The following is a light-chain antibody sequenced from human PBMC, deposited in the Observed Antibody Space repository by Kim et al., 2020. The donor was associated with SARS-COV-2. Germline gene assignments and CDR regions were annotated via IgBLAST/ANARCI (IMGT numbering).Light chain of an antibody. CDR2: LNSDGSH. CDR1: SGNSSYA. Sequence: ATLTCTLGSGNSSYAIAWHQQQPEKGPRYLMKLNSDGSHSKGDGIPDRFSGSSSGAERYLTISSLQSEDEADYYCQTWGTGSRGVFGGGTQLTVL. V-gene: IGLV4-69*01. J-gene: IGLJ2*01. CDR3: QTWGTGSRGV.